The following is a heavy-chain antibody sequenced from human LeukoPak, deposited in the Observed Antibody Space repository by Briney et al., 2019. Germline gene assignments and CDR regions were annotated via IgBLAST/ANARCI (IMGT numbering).Heavy chain of an antibody. D-gene: IGHD6-13*01. CDR2: ISWNSGSI. J-gene: IGHJ4*02. CDR3: AKSPVVAAAADY. Sequence: GRSLRLSCAASGFTFDDYAMHWVRQAPGKGLEWVSGISWNSGSIVYAYSVKGRFTISRDNAKNSLYLQMISLRAEDTAVYYCAKSPVVAAAADYWGQGTLVTVSS. V-gene: IGHV3-9*01. CDR1: GFTFDDYA.